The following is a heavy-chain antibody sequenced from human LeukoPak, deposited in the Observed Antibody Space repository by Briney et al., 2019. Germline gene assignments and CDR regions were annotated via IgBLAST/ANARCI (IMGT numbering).Heavy chain of an antibody. J-gene: IGHJ3*02. V-gene: IGHV1-2*02. CDR3: ATEYSNYSGNDAFDI. CDR1: GYTFTGYY. D-gene: IGHD4-11*01. CDR2: INPNSGGT. Sequence: ASVKVSCKASGYTFTGYYMHWVRQAPGQGLEWMGWINPNSGGTNYVQKFQGRVTMTRDTSISTAYMELSRLRSDDTAVYYCATEYSNYSGNDAFDIWGQGTMVTVSS.